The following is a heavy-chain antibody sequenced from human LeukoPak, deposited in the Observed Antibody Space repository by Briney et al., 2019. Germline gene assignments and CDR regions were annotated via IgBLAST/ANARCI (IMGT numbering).Heavy chain of an antibody. J-gene: IGHJ3*01. CDR3: ARRRHHYDSYAV. CDR1: GDSFTSSNYW. CDR2: IQYTGRT. V-gene: IGHV4-39*01. Sequence: SETLSLTCTVSGDSFTSSNYWWDWVHLPPGNGLEWIGAIQYTGRTFSNPSLKSRVTISIDTSKKKFSLDLRSATAADTAVYYCARRRHHYDSYAVWGQGTRVTVSS.